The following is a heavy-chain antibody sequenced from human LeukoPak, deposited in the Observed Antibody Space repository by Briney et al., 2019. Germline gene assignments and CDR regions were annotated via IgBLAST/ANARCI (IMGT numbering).Heavy chain of an antibody. V-gene: IGHV1-69*04. Sequence: ASVTVSCKASGGTFSSYAISWVRQAPGQGLEWMGRIIPILGIANYAQKFQGRVTITADKSTSTAYMELSSLRSEDTAVYYCASPTSGDGSIHWGQGTLVTVSS. D-gene: IGHD2-2*01. CDR3: ASPTSGDGSIH. CDR2: IIPILGIA. J-gene: IGHJ4*02. CDR1: GGTFSSYA.